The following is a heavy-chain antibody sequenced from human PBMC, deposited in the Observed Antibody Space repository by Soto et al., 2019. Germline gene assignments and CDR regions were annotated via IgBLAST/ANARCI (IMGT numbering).Heavy chain of an antibody. D-gene: IGHD3-10*01. CDR2: FSGSGGAT. V-gene: IGHV3-23*01. Sequence: VQVLESGGGLVQPGGSLTLSCAASGFIASNNAMSWVRQAPGKGLQWVSGFSGSGGATFYADSVKGRFTLSRDSSNNVIYLHMNRLRVEDTAVYYCAKAGGDYWGQGTLVTVSS. J-gene: IGHJ4*02. CDR3: AKAGGDY. CDR1: GFIASNNA.